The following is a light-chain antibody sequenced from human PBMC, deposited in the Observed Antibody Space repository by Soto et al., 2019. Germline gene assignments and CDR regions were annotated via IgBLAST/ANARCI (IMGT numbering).Light chain of an antibody. CDR1: RRDVGTYNY. Sequence: QSALTQPASVSGSPGQSITISCTGTRRDVGTYNYVSWYQQHPGKAPKLMIYEVSNRPSGVSNRFSGSKSGNTASLTISGLQAEDEADYYCSSYTGSSSFYVFGTGTKVTVL. J-gene: IGLJ1*01. CDR3: SSYTGSSSFYV. V-gene: IGLV2-14*01. CDR2: EVS.